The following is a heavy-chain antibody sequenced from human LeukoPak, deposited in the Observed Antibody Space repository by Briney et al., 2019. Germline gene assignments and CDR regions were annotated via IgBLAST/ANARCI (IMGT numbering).Heavy chain of an antibody. CDR1: GFTFGDYD. CDR2: IRADGATT. J-gene: IGHJ4*02. Sequence: GGSLRLSCEASGFTFGDYDIHWIRQAPGKGLEWVSLIRADGATTRYTDSVKGRFTISRDNSKDSLYLQMNSLRTEHTALYYCARDNTGRYEYWGQGTLVTVSP. V-gene: IGHV3-43*02. CDR3: ARDNTGRYEY. D-gene: IGHD1-26*01.